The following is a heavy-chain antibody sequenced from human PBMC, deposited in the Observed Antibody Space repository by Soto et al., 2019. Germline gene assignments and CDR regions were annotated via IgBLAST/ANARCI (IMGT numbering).Heavy chain of an antibody. J-gene: IGHJ6*03. CDR1: GYTFTSYY. CDR3: AIPLAATTDYYYYYMDV. D-gene: IGHD2-15*01. V-gene: IGHV1-46*03. CDR2: INPSGGST. Sequence: ASVKVSCKASGYTFTSYYMHWVRQAPGQGLEWMGIINPSGGSTSYAQKFQGRVTMTRDTSTSTVYMELSSLRSEDTAVYYCAIPLAATTDYYYYYMDVWGKGTTVTVSS.